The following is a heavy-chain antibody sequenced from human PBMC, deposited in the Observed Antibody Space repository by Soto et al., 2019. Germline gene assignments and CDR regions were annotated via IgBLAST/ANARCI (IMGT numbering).Heavy chain of an antibody. CDR1: GFTFSSYA. CDR3: ARYIPGVRYYGMDL. D-gene: IGHD2-2*01. CDR2: IGESGTST. Sequence: EVQLLESGGGLVQPGGSLRLSCAASGFTFSSYAMKWVRQAPGKGLEWVSLIGESGTSTYYADSVKGRFTISRDNSGNTLFLAMDSLRAEDTAVYYCARYIPGVRYYGMDLWGQGTTVTVSS. J-gene: IGHJ6*02. V-gene: IGHV3-23*01.